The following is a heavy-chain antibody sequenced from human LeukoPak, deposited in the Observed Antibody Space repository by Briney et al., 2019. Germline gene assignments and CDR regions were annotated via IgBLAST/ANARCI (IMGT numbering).Heavy chain of an antibody. CDR2: IYYSGST. J-gene: IGHJ3*02. CDR3: ARDDLYCSSTSCQAFDI. Sequence: TSETLSLTCTVSGGPISSYYWSWIRQHPGKGLEWIGYIYYSGSTYYNPSLKSRVTISVDTSKNQFSLKLSSVTAADTAVYYCARDDLYCSSTSCQAFDIWGQGTMVTVSS. V-gene: IGHV4-59*06. D-gene: IGHD2-2*01. CDR1: GGPISSYY.